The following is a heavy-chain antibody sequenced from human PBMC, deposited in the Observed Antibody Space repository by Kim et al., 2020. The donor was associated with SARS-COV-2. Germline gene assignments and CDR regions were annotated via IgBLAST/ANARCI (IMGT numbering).Heavy chain of an antibody. CDR1: GGSISSSSYY. V-gene: IGHV4-39*01. J-gene: IGHJ4*02. CDR2: IYYSGST. CDR3: ARHSRNVVVPAAILA. D-gene: IGHD2-2*01. Sequence: SETLSLTCTVSGGSISSSSYYWGWIRQPPGKGLEWIGSIYYSGSTYYNPSLKSRVTISVDTSKNQCSLKLSSVTAADTAVYYCARHSRNVVVPAAILAWGQGALVTVTS.